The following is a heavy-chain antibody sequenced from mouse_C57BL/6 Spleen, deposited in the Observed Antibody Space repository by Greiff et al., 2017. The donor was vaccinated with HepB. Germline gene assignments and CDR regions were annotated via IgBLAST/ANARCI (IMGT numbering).Heavy chain of an antibody. CDR1: GYTFTSYW. V-gene: IGHV1-64*01. CDR2: IHPNSGST. CDR3: ATHFNYCGGSGWYFDV. Sequence: QVQLQQPGAELVKPGASVKLSCKASGYTFTSYWMHWVKQRPGQGLEWIGMIHPNSGSTNYNEKFKSKATLTVDKSSSTAYMQLISLTSEDSAVYYCATHFNYCGGSGWYFDVWGTGTTVTVSS. D-gene: IGHD1-1*01. J-gene: IGHJ1*03.